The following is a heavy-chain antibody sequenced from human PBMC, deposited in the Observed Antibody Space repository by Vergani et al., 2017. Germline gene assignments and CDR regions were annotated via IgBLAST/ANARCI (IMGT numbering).Heavy chain of an antibody. D-gene: IGHD3-10*01. V-gene: IGHV1-2*02. CDR2: LDPHTGDT. Sequence: QVQLVQSGAEVRKPGASVKVSCKASGYSLSAHYIHWVRQAPGQGFEWMGRLDPHTGDTKYAEKFQGRAIWTRDRSISTAYMELISLISDDTAVYYWARNRGRGGSYSVSWFDPWGQGTQVTVAS. CDR1: GYSLSAHY. J-gene: IGHJ5*02. CDR3: ARNRGRGGSYSVSWFDP.